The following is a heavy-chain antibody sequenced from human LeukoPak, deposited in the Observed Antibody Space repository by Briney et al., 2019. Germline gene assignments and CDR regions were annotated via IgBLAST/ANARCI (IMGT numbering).Heavy chain of an antibody. J-gene: IGHJ3*02. CDR3: ANAPPSSYDSSVRENAFDI. CDR1: GFTFSSYG. V-gene: IGHV3-30*18. CDR2: ISYDGSNK. D-gene: IGHD3-22*01. Sequence: GGSLRLSCAASGFTFSSYGMHWVRQAPGKGLEWVAVISYDGSNKYYADSVKGRFTISRDNSKNTLYLQMNSLRAEDTAVYYCANAPPSSYDSSVRENAFDIWGQGTMVTVSS.